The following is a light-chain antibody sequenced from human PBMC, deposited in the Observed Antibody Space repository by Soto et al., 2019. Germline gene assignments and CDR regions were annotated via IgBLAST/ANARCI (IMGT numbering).Light chain of an antibody. CDR1: QGVNRW. CDR3: QQLFDSPIT. Sequence: DIQMTQSPSSVAASVGDRVTLTCRASQGVNRWLAWYQVKPGKAPKLLIYAASTLESGVPSRFSATVSGTEFSLTITSLQPEDFATYYCQQLFDSPITFGQGTRLEIK. CDR2: AAS. V-gene: IGKV1-12*01. J-gene: IGKJ5*01.